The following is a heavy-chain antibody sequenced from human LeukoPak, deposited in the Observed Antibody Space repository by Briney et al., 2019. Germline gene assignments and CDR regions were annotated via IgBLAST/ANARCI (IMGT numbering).Heavy chain of an antibody. D-gene: IGHD2-15*01. V-gene: IGHV1-2*02. CDR1: GYTFTGYY. J-gene: IGHJ6*03. CDR3: ASAPSRYCSGGSCYGGYYMDV. Sequence: ASVKVSCKASGYTFTGYYMHWVRQAPGQGLEWMGWINPNSGGTNYAQKFQGRVTMTRNTSISTAYMELSSLRSEDTAVYYCASAPSRYCSGGSCYGGYYMDVWGKGTTVTISS. CDR2: INPNSGGT.